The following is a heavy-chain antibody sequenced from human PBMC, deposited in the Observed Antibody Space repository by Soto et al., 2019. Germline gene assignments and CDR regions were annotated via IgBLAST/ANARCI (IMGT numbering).Heavy chain of an antibody. J-gene: IGHJ4*02. Sequence: PSETLSLICTVSGGSISSYYWSWIRQPPGKGLEWIGYIYYSGSTNYNPSLKSRVTISVDTSKNQFSLKLSSVTAADTAVYYCAEGPSTVTTGFDYWGQGTLVTVSS. V-gene: IGHV4-59*01. CDR2: IYYSGST. D-gene: IGHD4-17*01. CDR1: GGSISSYY. CDR3: AEGPSTVTTGFDY.